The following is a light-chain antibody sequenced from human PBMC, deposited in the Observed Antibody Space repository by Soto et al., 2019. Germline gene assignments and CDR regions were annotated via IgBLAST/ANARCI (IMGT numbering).Light chain of an antibody. V-gene: IGLV1-44*01. CDR3: ATWDDSLSGVV. Sequence: QSVLTQPPSASGTPGQRVTISCSGSNSNIGSNPVNWYQHFPGTAPKLLISNSDQRPSGVPDRFSGSKSGTSASLAISGLQSEDEADYYCATWDDSLSGVVFGGGTQLTVL. CDR1: NSNIGSNP. CDR2: NSD. J-gene: IGLJ2*01.